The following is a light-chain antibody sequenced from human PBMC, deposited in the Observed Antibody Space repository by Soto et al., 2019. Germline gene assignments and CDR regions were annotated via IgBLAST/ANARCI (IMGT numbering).Light chain of an antibody. Sequence: DIQMTQSPSSLSASVGDSVTITCRASQGISNYLAWFQHKPGKVPKVLIYAASALQSGVPSRFSGSGFGTDFTLTISSLQPDDVATYFCQKYDSALWTFGQGTKVEI. CDR2: AAS. CDR3: QKYDSALWT. CDR1: QGISNY. J-gene: IGKJ1*01. V-gene: IGKV1-27*01.